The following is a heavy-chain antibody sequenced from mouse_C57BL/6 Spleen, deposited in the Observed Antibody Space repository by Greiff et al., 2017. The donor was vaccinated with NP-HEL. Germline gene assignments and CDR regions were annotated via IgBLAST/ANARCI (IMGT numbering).Heavy chain of an antibody. D-gene: IGHD1-1*01. CDR3: ARWDYYGSSSYYFDY. CDR2: IYPRSGNT. Sequence: LQESGAELARPGASVKLSCKASGYTFTSYGISWVKQRTGQGLEWIGEIYPRSGNTYYNEKFKGKATLTADKSSSTAYMELRSLTYEDSAVYFCARWDYYGSSSYYFDYWGQGTTLTVSS. J-gene: IGHJ2*01. V-gene: IGHV1-81*01. CDR1: GYTFTSYG.